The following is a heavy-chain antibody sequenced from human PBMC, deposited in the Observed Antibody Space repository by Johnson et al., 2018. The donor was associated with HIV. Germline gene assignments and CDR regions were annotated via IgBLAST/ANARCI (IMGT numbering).Heavy chain of an antibody. CDR2: VSYDGSTE. V-gene: IGHV3-30*03. D-gene: IGHD3-22*01. J-gene: IGHJ3*02. CDR3: ARVGDGSGYYFDAFDI. CDR1: GFTFSRYW. Sequence: VESGGGLVKPGRSLRLSCAASGFTFSRYWMHWVRQAPGKGLEWVAVVSYDGSTEFYADSVKGRFTISRDNAKNSLYLQMNSLRAEDTAVYYCARVGDGSGYYFDAFDIWGQGTMVTVSS.